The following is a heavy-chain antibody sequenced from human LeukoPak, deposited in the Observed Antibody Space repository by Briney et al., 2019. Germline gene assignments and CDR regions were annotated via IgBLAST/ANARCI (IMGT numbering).Heavy chain of an antibody. CDR1: GFTFSNYE. CDR3: AREETGSGSYFDS. V-gene: IGHV3-48*03. CDR2: ISTGGTTI. Sequence: PGGSLRLSCAASGFTFSNYEMNWVRQAPGRGLEWVSYISTGGTTIYYTDSVKGRFTISRDNAKNSLYLQMNSLRAEDTAVYYCAREETGSGSYFDSWGQGTLVTVSS. J-gene: IGHJ4*02. D-gene: IGHD1-26*01.